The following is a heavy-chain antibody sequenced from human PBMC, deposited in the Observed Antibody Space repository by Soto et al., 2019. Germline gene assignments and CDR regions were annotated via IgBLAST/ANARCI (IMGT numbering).Heavy chain of an antibody. CDR1: GGSISSSSYY. J-gene: IGHJ5*02. CDR2: IYYSGST. D-gene: IGHD3-3*01. Sequence: SETLYLTCTVSGGSISSSSYYWGWIRQPPGKGLEWIGSIYYSGSTYYIPSLKSRVPISVDTSKNQFSLKLSSVTAADTALYYCARQMFDFWGGCTATKWFDPWGQGTLVTLSS. V-gene: IGHV4-39*01. CDR3: ARQMFDFWGGCTATKWFDP.